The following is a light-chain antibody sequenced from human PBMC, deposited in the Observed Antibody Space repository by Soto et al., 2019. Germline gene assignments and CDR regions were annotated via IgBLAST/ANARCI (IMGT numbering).Light chain of an antibody. V-gene: IGKV3-20*01. CDR2: GAS. CDR1: QSVSRNY. J-gene: IGKJ4*01. Sequence: ELVLTQSPFTLSLSPGVRATIPWPPRQSVSRNYVAWYQQKTGQAPRLLIYGASSRASGIPDRFSGSGSGADFTLSITRLEPEDFAVYYCKQYGSTQLTLGGWTKVDIK. CDR3: KQYGSTQLT.